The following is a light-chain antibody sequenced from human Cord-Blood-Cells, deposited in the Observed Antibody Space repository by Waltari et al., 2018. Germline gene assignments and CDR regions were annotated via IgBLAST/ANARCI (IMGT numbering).Light chain of an antibody. J-gene: IGLJ3*02. Sequence: QSALPQPASVSGSPGQSITISCTGTSSDVGSYNLVSWYQQHPGKAPKLMIYEGSKRPSGVSNRFSGSKSGNTASLIISGLQAEDEADYYCCSYAGSSTWVFGGGTKLTVL. V-gene: IGLV2-23*01. CDR2: EGS. CDR1: SSDVGSYNL. CDR3: CSYAGSSTWV.